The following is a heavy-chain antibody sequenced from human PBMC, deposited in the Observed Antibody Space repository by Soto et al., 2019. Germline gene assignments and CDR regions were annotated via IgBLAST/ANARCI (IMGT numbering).Heavy chain of an antibody. V-gene: IGHV3-15*01. CDR2: IKSKTDGGTT. J-gene: IGHJ3*02. CDR3: TTGSDIVVVAFDI. Sequence: PGGSLRLSCSASGFTFSNAWMSWVRQAPGKGLEWVGRIKSKTDGGTTDYAAPVKGRFTISRDDSKNTLYLQMNSLKTEDTAVYYCTTGSDIVVVAFDIWGQGTMVTVSS. D-gene: IGHD2-2*01. CDR1: GFTFSNAW.